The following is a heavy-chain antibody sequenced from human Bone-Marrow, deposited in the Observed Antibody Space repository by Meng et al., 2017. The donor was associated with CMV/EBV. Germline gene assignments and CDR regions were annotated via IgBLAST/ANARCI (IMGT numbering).Heavy chain of an antibody. V-gene: IGHV3-7*01. CDR2: IKHDGSET. J-gene: IGHJ4*02. Sequence: GESLKISCEASGFAFSRYWMTWVRQSPGKGLEFVANIKHDGSETEYGDSIQGRFFISRDNGRNSLSLLLTSLTVEDTAVYFCARDSADGFDYWGRGQLVTGSS. CDR1: GFAFSRYW. D-gene: IGHD3-10*01. CDR3: ARDSADGFDY.